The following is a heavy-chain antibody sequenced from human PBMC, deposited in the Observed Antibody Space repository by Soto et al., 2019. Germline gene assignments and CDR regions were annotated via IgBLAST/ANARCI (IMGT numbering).Heavy chain of an antibody. CDR3: ARDRYSYYDFWSGSLPYYYYGMDV. V-gene: IGHV3-7*01. CDR2: IKQDGSEK. D-gene: IGHD3-3*01. CDR1: GVSFSSYW. Sequence: GGSLRLCCAASGVSFSSYWMSWVRQEPGKGLEWVANIKQDGSEKYYVDSVKGRFTISRDNAKNSLYLQMNSLRAEDMAVYYCARDRYSYYDFWSGSLPYYYYGMDVWGQGTTVTVSS. J-gene: IGHJ6*02.